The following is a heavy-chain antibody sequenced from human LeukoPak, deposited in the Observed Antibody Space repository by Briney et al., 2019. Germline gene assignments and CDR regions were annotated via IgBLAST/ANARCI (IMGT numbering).Heavy chain of an antibody. CDR3: ARRPRKPIVVVPAAMRARNNWFDP. CDR2: INHSGST. D-gene: IGHD2-2*01. V-gene: IGHV4-34*01. J-gene: IGHJ5*02. CDR1: GGSFSGYY. Sequence: SETLSLTCAVYGGSFSGYYWSWIRQPPGKGLEWSGEINHSGSTNYNPSLKSRVTISVDTSKNQFSLKLSSVTAADTAVYYCARRPRKPIVVVPAAMRARNNWFDPWGQGTLVTVSS.